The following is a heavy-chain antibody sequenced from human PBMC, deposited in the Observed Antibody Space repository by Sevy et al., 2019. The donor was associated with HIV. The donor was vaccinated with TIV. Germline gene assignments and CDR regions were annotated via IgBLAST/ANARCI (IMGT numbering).Heavy chain of an antibody. CDR3: ARGLNTPMVMGKGLDY. D-gene: IGHD5-18*01. CDR2: FNPGNGDT. J-gene: IGHJ4*02. CDR1: GYTFTHYP. V-gene: IGHV1-3*01. Sequence: ASVKVSCKASGYTFTHYPIHWVRQAPGQGLEWVGWFNPGNGDTKSSQTLQGRVTITTDTSANTAYMELSSLRSEDTAVYYCARGLNTPMVMGKGLDYWGQGTLVTVSS.